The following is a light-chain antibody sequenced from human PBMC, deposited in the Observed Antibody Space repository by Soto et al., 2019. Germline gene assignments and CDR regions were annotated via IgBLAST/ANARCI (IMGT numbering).Light chain of an antibody. J-gene: IGLJ2*01. V-gene: IGLV2-14*01. CDR3: SSYTSSSTVV. CDR2: DVS. Sequence: QSALTQPASVSGSPGQSITISCTGTSSDVGGYNYVSWYQQQPGKAPKLMIYDVSNRPSGVSNRFSGSKSGNTASLTISGLQADDEADYYCSSYTSSSTVVFGGGTKLTVL. CDR1: SSDVGGYNY.